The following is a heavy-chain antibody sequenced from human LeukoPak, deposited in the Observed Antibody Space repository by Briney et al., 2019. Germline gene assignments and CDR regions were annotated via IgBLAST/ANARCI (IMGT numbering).Heavy chain of an antibody. Sequence: GKSLKISCKGSGYSFTNYWIGWVRQLPGKGLEWMGIIYPSDSDTTYSPSFQGQVTISADKSISTAYLQWSSLKASDTAMYYCARRELGILYYFDYWGQGTLVTVSS. CDR2: IYPSDSDT. V-gene: IGHV5-51*01. J-gene: IGHJ4*02. D-gene: IGHD7-27*01. CDR3: ARRELGILYYFDY. CDR1: GYSFTNYW.